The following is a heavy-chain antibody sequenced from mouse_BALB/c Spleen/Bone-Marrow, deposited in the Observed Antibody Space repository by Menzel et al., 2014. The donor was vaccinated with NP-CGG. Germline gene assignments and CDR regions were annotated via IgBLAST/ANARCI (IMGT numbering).Heavy chain of an antibody. J-gene: IGHJ4*01. Sequence: EVQGVESGGDLVKPGGSLKLSCAASGFTFSNYGMSWVRQTPDKRLEWVATISSGGSYTYFPDSVKGRFTISRDNAKNTLYLQTNSLKSEDAAMYYCARLTPDYAMDYWGQGTSVTVSS. V-gene: IGHV5-6*01. CDR3: ARLTPDYAMDY. CDR2: ISSGGSYT. CDR1: GFTFSNYG. D-gene: IGHD1-3*01.